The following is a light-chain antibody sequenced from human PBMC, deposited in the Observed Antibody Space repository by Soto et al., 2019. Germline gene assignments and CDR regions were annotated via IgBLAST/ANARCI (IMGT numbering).Light chain of an antibody. J-gene: IGKJ1*01. CDR1: QTISSW. Sequence: DIQMTQSPSTLSGSVVDRVTITCRASQTISSWLAWYQQKPGKAPKLLIYKASTLKSGVPSRFSGSGSGTEFTLTISSLQPDDFETFYCQHYHSYSEAFGQGTKVELK. V-gene: IGKV1-5*03. CDR3: QHYHSYSEA. CDR2: KAS.